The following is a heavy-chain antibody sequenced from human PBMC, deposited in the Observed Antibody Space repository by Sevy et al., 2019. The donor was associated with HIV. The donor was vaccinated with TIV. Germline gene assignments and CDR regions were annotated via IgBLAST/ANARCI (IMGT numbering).Heavy chain of an antibody. D-gene: IGHD3-10*01. Sequence: GGSLRLSCAASGFTFSSYSMNWVRQAPGKGLEWVSYISSSSSTIYYADSVKGRFTISRDNAKNSLYLQMNSLRDEDTAVYYCARDDRGLLWFGESTRINYYYGMDVWGQGTTVTVSS. J-gene: IGHJ6*02. CDR2: ISSSSSTI. CDR3: ARDDRGLLWFGESTRINYYYGMDV. V-gene: IGHV3-48*02. CDR1: GFTFSSYS.